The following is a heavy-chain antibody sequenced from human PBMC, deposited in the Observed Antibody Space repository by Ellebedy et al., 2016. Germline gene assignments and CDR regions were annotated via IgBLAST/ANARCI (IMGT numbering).Heavy chain of an antibody. J-gene: IGHJ5*02. CDR2: INGGGYTT. V-gene: IGHV3-23*01. D-gene: IGHD3-10*01. CDR1: ELNFGNYF. CDR3: RPGHYSSA. Sequence: GGSLRLXCTASELNFGNYFMSWVRQAPGKGLEWVSTINGGGYTTYFADSVRGRFTISRDNSKNTLYLQMDSLRAEDTAIYYCRPGHYSSAWGQGTLVTVSS.